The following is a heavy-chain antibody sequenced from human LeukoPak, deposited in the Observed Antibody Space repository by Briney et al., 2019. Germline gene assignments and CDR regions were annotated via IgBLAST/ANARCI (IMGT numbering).Heavy chain of an antibody. CDR1: GFTFYDYA. Sequence: GGSLRLSCAASGFTFYDYAMSWVRQAPGKGLEYVSAISSNGGRTHYADSVKGRFTISRDNSKDTLYLQMASLRPEDTAVYYCVKDSSFDWLFVSWGQGTLVTVSS. J-gene: IGHJ4*02. D-gene: IGHD3-9*01. CDR3: VKDSSFDWLFVS. CDR2: ISSNGGRT. V-gene: IGHV3-64D*06.